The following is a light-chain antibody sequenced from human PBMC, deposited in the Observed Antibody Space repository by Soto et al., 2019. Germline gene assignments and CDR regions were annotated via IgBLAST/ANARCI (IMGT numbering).Light chain of an antibody. CDR1: ERIGSW. CDR3: QQTYSFPHN. V-gene: IGKV1-12*01. J-gene: IGKJ2*01. CDR2: AAS. Sequence: DVQMTQTPSSVSASVGDRVTITCRASERIGSWLPWYQQKPGKAPKLLIYAASNLQGEVPSRFSGSGSATDFALTISSLQPEDIATYYWQQTYSFPHNFGLGTKVEIK.